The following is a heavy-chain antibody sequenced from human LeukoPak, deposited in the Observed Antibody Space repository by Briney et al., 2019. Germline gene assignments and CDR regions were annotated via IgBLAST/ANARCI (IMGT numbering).Heavy chain of an antibody. Sequence: SGTLSLTCSVSGGSISSYYWSWIRQPPGKGGEWIGRIYYSGSTYYNPTLKRRVTISVHTSKNQLSLKLNSRTDTDAAVDYFAGDDRQLWSADYWGQGTLVTVSS. CDR3: AGDDRQLWSADY. D-gene: IGHD5-18*01. CDR1: GGSISSYY. J-gene: IGHJ4*02. CDR2: IYYSGST. V-gene: IGHV4-59*05.